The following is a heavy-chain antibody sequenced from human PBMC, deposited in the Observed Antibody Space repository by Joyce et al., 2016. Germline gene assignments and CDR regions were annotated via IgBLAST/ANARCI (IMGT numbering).Heavy chain of an antibody. CDR2: IYYTGST. CDR3: VRPTTVVTPRGAFDI. D-gene: IGHD4-23*01. J-gene: IGHJ3*02. V-gene: IGHV4-39*01. Sequence: QLQLQESGPGLVKPSETLSLTCTVSGGSISSSTYYWGWIRQPPGKGLEWIGSIYYTGSTYYNPSLKSRVTISGDMSKNQFSLKLSSVTAADTAVYYCVRPTTVVTPRGAFDIWGPGTMVTVSS. CDR1: GGSISSSTYY.